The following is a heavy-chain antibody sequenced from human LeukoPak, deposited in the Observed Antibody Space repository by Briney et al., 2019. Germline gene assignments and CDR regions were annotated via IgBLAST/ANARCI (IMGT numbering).Heavy chain of an antibody. CDR1: GFTFSSYS. CDR3: ARAKGLSGSYLDNWFDP. D-gene: IGHD1-26*01. Sequence: GGSLRLSCAASGFTFSSYSMNWVRQAPGKGLEWVSSISSSSSYIYYADSVKGRFTISRDNSRNTLYLQMDSLRPEDTAIYYCARAKGLSGSYLDNWFDPWGQGTLVTVSS. CDR2: ISSSSSYI. J-gene: IGHJ5*02. V-gene: IGHV3-21*01.